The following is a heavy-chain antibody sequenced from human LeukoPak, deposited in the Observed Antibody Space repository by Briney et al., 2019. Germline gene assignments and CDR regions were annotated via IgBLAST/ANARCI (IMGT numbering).Heavy chain of an antibody. J-gene: IGHJ4*02. D-gene: IGHD1-26*01. CDR3: ARGERWNSGSHFDY. Sequence: SVKVSCKASGGTFSSYAISWVRQAPGQGLEWMGRIIPISGIANYAQKFQGRATITADKSTSTAYMELSSLRSEDTAVYYCARGERWNSGSHFDYWGQGTLVTVSS. CDR1: GGTFSSYA. CDR2: IIPISGIA. V-gene: IGHV1-69*04.